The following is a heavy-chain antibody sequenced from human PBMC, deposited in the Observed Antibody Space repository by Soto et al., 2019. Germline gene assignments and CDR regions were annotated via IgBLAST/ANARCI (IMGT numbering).Heavy chain of an antibody. CDR3: ATGVITGSALFDY. J-gene: IGHJ4*02. Sequence: GGSLRLSCAASGFTFSSYAMSWVRQAPGKGLEWVSAISGSGGSTYYADSVKGRFTISRDNSKNTLYLQMNSRRAEDTAVYYFATGVITGSALFDYWGQGTLVTVSS. CDR1: GFTFSSYA. CDR2: ISGSGGST. D-gene: IGHD1-20*01. V-gene: IGHV3-23*01.